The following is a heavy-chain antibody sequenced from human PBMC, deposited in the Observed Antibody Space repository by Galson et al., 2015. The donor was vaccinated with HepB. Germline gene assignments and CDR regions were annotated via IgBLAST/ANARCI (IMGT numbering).Heavy chain of an antibody. CDR3: ATPRGYSYGSDAFDI. D-gene: IGHD5-18*01. Sequence: SVKVSCKVSGYTLTELSMHWVRQAPGKGLEWMGGFDPEDGETIYAQKFQGRVTMTEDTSTDTAYMELSSLRSEDTAVYYCATPRGYSYGSDAFDIWGQGTMVTVSS. J-gene: IGHJ3*02. CDR1: GYTLTELS. V-gene: IGHV1-24*01. CDR2: FDPEDGET.